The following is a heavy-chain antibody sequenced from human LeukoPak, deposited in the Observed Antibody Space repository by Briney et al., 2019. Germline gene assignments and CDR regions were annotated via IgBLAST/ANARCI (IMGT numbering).Heavy chain of an antibody. D-gene: IGHD2-21*02. V-gene: IGHV1-18*04. J-gene: IGHJ4*02. CDR2: IRIYPGNT. Sequence: ASVKVSCKASGYTFNSYGISWVRQPPGQGREWMGWIRIYPGNTKYGENFQGRATMTRATSTSTAYLEVRSLNSDDTAVYYCARVRGTALTAYPGYFDYWGQGTLVTVSS. CDR3: ARVRGTALTAYPGYFDY. CDR1: GYTFNSYG.